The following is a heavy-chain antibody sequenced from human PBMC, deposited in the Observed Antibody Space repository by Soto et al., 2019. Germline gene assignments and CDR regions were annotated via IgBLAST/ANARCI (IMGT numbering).Heavy chain of an antibody. CDR2: IYYTGST. V-gene: IGHV4-59*01. CDR3: TTRPSSVGWFDP. CDR1: GGSISSYY. D-gene: IGHD6-6*01. Sequence: SETLSLTCSISGGSISSYYWTWIRQPPGKGLEWIGNIYYTGSTNYSPPLKSRVTISIDTSKNQFSLQLTSVSAADTAMYYCTTRPSSVGWFDPWGQGTLVTVSS. J-gene: IGHJ5*02.